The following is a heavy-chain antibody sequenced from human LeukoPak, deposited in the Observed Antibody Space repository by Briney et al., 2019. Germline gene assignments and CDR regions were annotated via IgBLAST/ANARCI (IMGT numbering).Heavy chain of an antibody. CDR1: GGSISSYY. V-gene: IGHV4-59*08. CDR2: IYYSGST. CDR3: ARLGSSWELDY. J-gene: IGHJ4*02. Sequence: PSETLSLTCTVSGGSISSYYWSWIRQPPGKGLEWIGYIYYSGSTNYNPSLKGRVTISVDTSKNQFSLKLSSVTAADTAVYYCARLGSSWELDYWGQGTLVTVSS. D-gene: IGHD6-13*01.